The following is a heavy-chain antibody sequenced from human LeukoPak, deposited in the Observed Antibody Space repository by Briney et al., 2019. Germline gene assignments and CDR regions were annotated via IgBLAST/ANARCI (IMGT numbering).Heavy chain of an antibody. J-gene: IGHJ6*03. CDR1: GYSFTSYW. CDR2: IYPGDSDT. CDR3: ARLRFLEWFPYYMDV. D-gene: IGHD3-3*01. V-gene: IGHV5-51*01. Sequence: GESLKTSCKGSGYSFTSYWIGWVRQMPGKGLEWMGIIYPGDSDTRYSPSFQGQVTISADKSISTAYLQWSSLKASDTAMYYCARLRFLEWFPYYMDVWGKGTTVTVSS.